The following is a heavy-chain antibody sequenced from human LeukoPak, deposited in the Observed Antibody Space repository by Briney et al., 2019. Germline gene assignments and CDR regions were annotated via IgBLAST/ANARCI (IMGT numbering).Heavy chain of an antibody. CDR1: GFTFNGSW. D-gene: IGHD5-24*01. CDR3: AITRREGYTSVSFDY. CDR2: IKQDGSEK. V-gene: IGHV3-7*01. Sequence: GGSLRLSCAVSGFTFNGSWMSWVRQAPGKGLEWVATIKQDGSEKYYVDSVKGRFTISRDNAKNSLYLQMNSLRAEDTAVYYCAITRREGYTSVSFDYWGQGTLVTVSS. J-gene: IGHJ4*02.